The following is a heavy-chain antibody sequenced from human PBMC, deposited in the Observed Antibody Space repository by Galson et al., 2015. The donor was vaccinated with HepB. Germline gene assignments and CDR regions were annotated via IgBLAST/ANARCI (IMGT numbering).Heavy chain of an antibody. CDR3: AKDLGYRYASGSSYLDA. D-gene: IGHD3-16*02. CDR2: ISHDESSK. J-gene: IGHJ5*02. V-gene: IGHV3-30*18. CDR1: GFTFGDYG. Sequence: SLRLSCAASGFTFGDYGVHWVRRAPGKGLDWVAVISHDESSKYYADSVKGRFTISRDNAESTLYLQMNSLRGEDTAVYYCAKDLGYRYASGSSYLDAWGQGTRVTVSS.